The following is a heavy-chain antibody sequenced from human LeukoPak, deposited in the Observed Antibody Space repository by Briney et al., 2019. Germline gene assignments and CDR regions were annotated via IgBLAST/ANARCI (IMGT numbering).Heavy chain of an antibody. Sequence: GGSLRLSCVASGVTLSNYAMSWARQAPGKGLEWVSAISGSGGSTYYADSVKGRFTISRDNSKNTLYLQMNSLRAEDTAVYYCAKGGYYYDSSGYYYGNYWGQGTLVTVSS. CDR2: ISGSGGST. D-gene: IGHD3-22*01. V-gene: IGHV3-23*01. CDR1: GVTLSNYA. J-gene: IGHJ4*02. CDR3: AKGGYYYDSSGYYYGNY.